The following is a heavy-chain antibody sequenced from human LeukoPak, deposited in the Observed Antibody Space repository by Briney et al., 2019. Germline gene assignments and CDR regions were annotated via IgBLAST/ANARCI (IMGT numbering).Heavy chain of an antibody. Sequence: GGSLRPSFAASGFTFSSYAMSWVGQAPGKWRESVSAISGSGRSTYYADSVKGRFTISRDNSKNTLYLQMNSLRAEDTAVYYCAKQIGVTTSDYWGQGTLVTVSS. V-gene: IGHV3-23*01. CDR2: ISGSGRST. J-gene: IGHJ4*02. CDR1: GFTFSSYA. CDR3: AKQIGVTTSDY. D-gene: IGHD4-17*01.